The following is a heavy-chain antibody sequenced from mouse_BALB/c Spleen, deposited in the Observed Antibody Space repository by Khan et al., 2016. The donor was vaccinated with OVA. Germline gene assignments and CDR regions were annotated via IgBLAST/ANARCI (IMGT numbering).Heavy chain of an antibody. D-gene: IGHD2-14*01. V-gene: IGHV1-4*01. J-gene: IGHJ4*01. Sequence: VQLQQSGAELSRPGASVKMSCKASGYTFTSNTMHWVKQRPGQGLEWIGYINPRSDYTIYSQKFKDKATLTADISSSTAYMQLSSLTSDDSAVYYCARRTTGYAMDYWSQGTSVTVSS. CDR1: GYTFTSNT. CDR2: INPRSDYT. CDR3: ARRTTGYAMDY.